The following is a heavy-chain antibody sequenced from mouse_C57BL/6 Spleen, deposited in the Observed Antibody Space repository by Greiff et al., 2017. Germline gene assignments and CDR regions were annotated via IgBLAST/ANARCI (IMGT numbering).Heavy chain of an antibody. D-gene: IGHD3-3*01. V-gene: IGHV6-3*01. CDR1: GFTFSNYW. CDR2: IRLKSDNYAT. J-gene: IGHJ2*01. CDR3: TTTLGDY. Sequence: DVKLQESGGGLVQPGGSMKLSCVASGFTFSNYWMNWVRQSPEKGLEWVAQIRLKSDNYATHYAESVKGRFTISRDDSKSSVYLQMNNLKAVDTGIYYCTTTLGDYWGQGTTLAVSS.